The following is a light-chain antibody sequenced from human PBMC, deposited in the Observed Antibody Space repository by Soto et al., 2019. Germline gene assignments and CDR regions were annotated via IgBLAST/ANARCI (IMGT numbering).Light chain of an antibody. CDR3: QQSYSAPRT. CDR2: AAS. Sequence: DIQLTQSQSFLSASVGDRVTITCRASQSIITYLNWYQQKPGKAPNLLIYAASSLQSGVPSRFSGSGSGTDFTLTINSLQPEDFATYYCQQSYSAPRTFGQGTNVDI. CDR1: QSIITY. J-gene: IGKJ1*01. V-gene: IGKV1-39*01.